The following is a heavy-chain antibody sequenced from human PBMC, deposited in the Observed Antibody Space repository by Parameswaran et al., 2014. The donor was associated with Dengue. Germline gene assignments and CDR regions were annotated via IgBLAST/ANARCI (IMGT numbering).Heavy chain of an antibody. CDR2: ISSTGSTR. D-gene: IGHD3-3*01. Sequence: VRQAPGKGLEWISYISSTGSTRYYADSVKGRFTISRDNAKNSLFLQMNSLRADDTAIYYCASGLRDAIYGAVIPYNWFDPWGHGTLVTVSS. J-gene: IGHJ5*02. V-gene: IGHV3-48*01. CDR3: ASGLRDAIYGAVIPYNWFDP.